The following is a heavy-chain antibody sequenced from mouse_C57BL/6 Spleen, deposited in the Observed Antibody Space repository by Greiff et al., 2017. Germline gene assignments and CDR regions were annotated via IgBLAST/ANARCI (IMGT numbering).Heavy chain of an antibody. CDR3: TIYYDYFYAMDY. CDR1: GFTFSNYW. D-gene: IGHD2-4*01. Sequence: EVQLQESGGGLVQPGGSMKLSCVASGFTFSNYWMNWVRQSPEKGLEWVAQIRLKSDNYATHYAESVKGRFTISRDDSKSSVYLQMNNLRAEDTGIYYCTIYYDYFYAMDYWGQGTSVTVSS. CDR2: IRLKSDNYAT. J-gene: IGHJ4*01. V-gene: IGHV6-3*01.